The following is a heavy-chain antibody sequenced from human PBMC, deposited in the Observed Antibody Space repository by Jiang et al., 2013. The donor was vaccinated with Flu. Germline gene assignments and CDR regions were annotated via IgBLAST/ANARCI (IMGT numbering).Heavy chain of an antibody. J-gene: IGHJ4*02. Sequence: QLVESGGDLVKPGGSLRLSCAASRFTFSDYYMSWIRQAPGKGLEWVSYISSSSSYTNYADSVKGRFTISRDNAKNSLYLQVNNLRAEDTAVYFCAARRMGDSSGSFEYWGQGTLVTVST. D-gene: IGHD3-22*01. CDR3: AARRMGDSSGSFEY. CDR1: RFTFSDYY. CDR2: ISSSSSYT. V-gene: IGHV3-11*06.